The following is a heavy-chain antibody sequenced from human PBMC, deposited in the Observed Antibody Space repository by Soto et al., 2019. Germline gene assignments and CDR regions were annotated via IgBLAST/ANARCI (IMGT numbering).Heavy chain of an antibody. D-gene: IGHD5-12*01. V-gene: IGHV4-34*01. J-gene: IGHJ4*02. CDR3: TRGQEGVVATH. Sequence: QVQLQQWGAGLLKPSETLSLTCAVNGGSFTGYYWSWVRQPPGKGLEWIGEVKDGGVTNYNPSLRSXXTXSXXAPKKQFSLKVPSVTAADTAVYYCTRGQEGVVATHWDQGPLVTVSS. CDR1: GGSFTGYY. CDR2: VKDGGVT.